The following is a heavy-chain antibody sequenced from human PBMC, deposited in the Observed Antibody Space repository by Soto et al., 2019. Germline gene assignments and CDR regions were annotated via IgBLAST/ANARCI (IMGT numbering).Heavy chain of an antibody. CDR2: IYHSGST. V-gene: IGHV4-4*02. J-gene: IGHJ5*02. Sequence: QVQLQESGPGLVKPSGTLSLTCAVSGGSISSSNWWSWVRQPPGKGLEWIGEIYHSGSTNYNPSLKSRVTISVDKSKNQFSLKLSSVTAADTAVYYCARLGYCSSTSCYLGFDPWGQGTLVTVSS. CDR3: ARLGYCSSTSCYLGFDP. D-gene: IGHD2-2*01. CDR1: GGSISSSNW.